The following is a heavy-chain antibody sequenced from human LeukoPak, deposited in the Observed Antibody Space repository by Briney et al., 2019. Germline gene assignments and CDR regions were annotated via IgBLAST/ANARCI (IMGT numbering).Heavy chain of an antibody. D-gene: IGHD5-12*01. V-gene: IGHV1-2*02. CDR2: INPHSGGT. J-gene: IGHJ4*02. CDR1: GYTFTVYY. Sequence: ASVKVSFKASGYTFTVYYMHWVRQAPGQGLEWMGWINPHSGGTDYAQKFQGRVTMTRDTSISTAYMELSRLRSDDTAVYYCARDRAWDSGYDSSLFDYWGQGTLVTVSS. CDR3: ARDRAWDSGYDSSLFDY.